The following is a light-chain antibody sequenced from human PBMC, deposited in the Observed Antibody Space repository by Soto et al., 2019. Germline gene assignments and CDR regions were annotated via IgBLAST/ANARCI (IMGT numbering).Light chain of an antibody. CDR1: ENVNGH. J-gene: IGKJ1*01. CDR3: QRYNNWPS. Sequence: IQMTQSPNTLSASVGDSVAVTCRASENVNGHLAWYQQKPGKAPKLLIYEASILESGVPSRFSGSGFGTEFTLTINGLLPEDFVTYYCQRYNNWPSFGQGTKV. V-gene: IGKV1-5*03. CDR2: EAS.